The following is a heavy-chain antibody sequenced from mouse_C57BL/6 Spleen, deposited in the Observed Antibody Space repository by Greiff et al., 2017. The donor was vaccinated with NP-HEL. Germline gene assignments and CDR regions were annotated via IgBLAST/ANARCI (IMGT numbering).Heavy chain of an antibody. Sequence: VQLQQSGAELVRPGTSVKVSCKASGYAFTNYLIEWVKQRPGQGLEWIGVINPGSGGTNYNEKFKGKATLTADKSSSTAYMQLSSLTSEDSAVYFCARGRDEYYFDYWGQGTTLTVSS. J-gene: IGHJ2*01. V-gene: IGHV1-54*01. D-gene: IGHD3-3*01. CDR2: INPGSGGT. CDR3: ARGRDEYYFDY. CDR1: GYAFTNYL.